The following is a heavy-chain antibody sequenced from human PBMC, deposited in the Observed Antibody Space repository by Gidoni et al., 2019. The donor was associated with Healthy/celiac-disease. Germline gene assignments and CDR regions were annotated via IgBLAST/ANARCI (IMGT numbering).Heavy chain of an antibody. Sequence: QVQLQESGPGPVKPPETLSLTCTVSGYSISSGYYWGWIRQPPGKGLEWIGSIYHSGSTYYNPSLKSRVTISVDTSKNQFSLKLSSVTAADTAVYYCASGDFDYWGQGTLVTVSS. J-gene: IGHJ4*02. D-gene: IGHD4-17*01. CDR1: GYSISSGYY. CDR2: IYHSGST. V-gene: IGHV4-38-2*02. CDR3: ASGDFDY.